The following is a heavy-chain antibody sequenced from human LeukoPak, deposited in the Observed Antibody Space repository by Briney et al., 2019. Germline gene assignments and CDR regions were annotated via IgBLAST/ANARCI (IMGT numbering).Heavy chain of an antibody. Sequence: PSETLSLTCTVSGGSISSYYWSWIRQPPGKGLEWIGYIYYSGSTNYNPSLKSRVTISVDTSKNQFSLELSSVTAADTAVYYCARVAVVPAAVDYWGQGTLVTVSS. V-gene: IGHV4-59*01. CDR3: ARVAVVPAAVDY. CDR2: IYYSGST. D-gene: IGHD2-2*01. J-gene: IGHJ4*02. CDR1: GGSISSYY.